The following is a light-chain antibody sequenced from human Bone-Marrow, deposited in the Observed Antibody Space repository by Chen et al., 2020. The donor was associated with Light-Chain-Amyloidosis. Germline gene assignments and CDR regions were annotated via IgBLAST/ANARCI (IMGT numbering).Light chain of an antibody. Sequence: SHVLTQPSSVSVAPGQTATIACGGNNIGSTSVHWYQQTSGQAPLLVVYDDSGRPSGIPERRAGANSRNAATLTISRVAAEDEADDYCQVWDRGSDRPMFGGGTKLTVL. CDR1: NIGSTS. CDR3: QVWDRGSDRPM. CDR2: DDS. V-gene: IGLV3-21*02. J-gene: IGLJ3*02.